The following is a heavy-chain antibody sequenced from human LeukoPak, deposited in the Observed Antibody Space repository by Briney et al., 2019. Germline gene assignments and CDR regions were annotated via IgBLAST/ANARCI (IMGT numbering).Heavy chain of an antibody. Sequence: GASVKVSRKVSGYSLSELSIHWVRQAPGKGLEWIGGFDREDDEAVYEQRFQGRVTMTEDTSTETAYMELSSLRSEDAAVYYCATDVTGTAPYDFWGQGTLVTVSS. CDR1: GYSLSELS. V-gene: IGHV1-24*01. CDR3: ATDVTGTAPYDF. D-gene: IGHD1-7*01. CDR2: FDREDDEA. J-gene: IGHJ4*02.